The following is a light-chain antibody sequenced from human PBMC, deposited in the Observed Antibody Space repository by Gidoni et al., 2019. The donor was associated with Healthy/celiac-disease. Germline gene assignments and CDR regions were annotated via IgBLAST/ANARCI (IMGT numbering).Light chain of an antibody. V-gene: IGKV4-1*01. J-gene: IGKJ4*01. Sequence: DLVMTQSPDSLAVSLGERATINCKSSQSVIYSSNNKNYLAWYQQKPGQPPKLLIYWASTRESGVPDRFSGSGSGTDFTLTISSLQAEDVAVYYCQQYYSTPQTFGGGTKVEIK. CDR1: QSVIYSSNNKNY. CDR3: QQYYSTPQT. CDR2: WAS.